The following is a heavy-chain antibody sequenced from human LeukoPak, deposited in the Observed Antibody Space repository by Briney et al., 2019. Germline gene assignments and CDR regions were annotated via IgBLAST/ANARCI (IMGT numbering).Heavy chain of an antibody. Sequence: PSETLSLTCTVSGGSISSSSYYWGWIRQPPGKGLEWIGSIYCSGSTYYNPSLKSRVTISVDTSKNQFSLKLSSVTAADTAVYYCARRLNVDTAMGPENDAFDIWGQGTMVTVSS. J-gene: IGHJ3*02. CDR1: GGSISSSSYY. D-gene: IGHD5-18*01. CDR3: ARRLNVDTAMGPENDAFDI. CDR2: IYCSGST. V-gene: IGHV4-39*07.